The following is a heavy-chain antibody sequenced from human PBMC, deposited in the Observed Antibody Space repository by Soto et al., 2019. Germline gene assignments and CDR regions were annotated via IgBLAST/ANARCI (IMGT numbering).Heavy chain of an antibody. V-gene: IGHV3-15*01. CDR3: TTGWSSKDY. J-gene: IGHJ4*02. CDR1: GFIFSNAW. Sequence: GGSLRLSCAASGFIFSNAWMSWVRQAPGKGLEWVGRIKSKADGGTTNYAAPVKSRFNISRDGSKNTLYLQMNGLKTEDTAVYYCTTGWSSKDYWGQGTLVTVSS. CDR2: IKSKADGGTT. D-gene: IGHD3-3*01.